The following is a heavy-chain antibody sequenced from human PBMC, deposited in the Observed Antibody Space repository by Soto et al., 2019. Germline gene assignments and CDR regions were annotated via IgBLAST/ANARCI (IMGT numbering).Heavy chain of an antibody. J-gene: IGHJ6*02. V-gene: IGHV3-23*01. CDR2: ISGSGGST. CDR3: AKERGYNYGYDAMDV. Sequence: EVQLLESGGGLVQPGGSLRLYYAASGFTFSSYAMSWVRQAPGKGLEWVSGISGSGGSTYYADSVKGRFTISRDNSKNTLYLQTNSLRAEDTAVYYCAKERGYNYGYDAMDVWGQGTTVTVSS. CDR1: GFTFSSYA. D-gene: IGHD5-18*01.